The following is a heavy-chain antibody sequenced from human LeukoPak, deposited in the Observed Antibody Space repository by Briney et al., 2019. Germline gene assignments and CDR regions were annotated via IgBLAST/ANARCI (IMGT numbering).Heavy chain of an antibody. CDR1: GYTFTSFG. CDR3: ARDWSGPFGVVTPFEPTFDY. V-gene: IGHV1-18*01. CDR2: ISAYNGKT. D-gene: IGHD3-3*01. J-gene: IGHJ4*02. Sequence: AAVKLSCKCSGYTFTSFGLSLVRQAPGQGPELIGWISAYNGKTNEAQKLQGRVTMTTDTSTSTAYMELRSLRSDDTAVYYCARDWSGPFGVVTPFEPTFDYWGQGTLVTVSS.